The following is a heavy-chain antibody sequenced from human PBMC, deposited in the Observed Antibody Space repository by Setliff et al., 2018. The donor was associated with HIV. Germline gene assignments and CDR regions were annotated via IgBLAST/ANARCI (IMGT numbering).Heavy chain of an antibody. J-gene: IGHJ4*02. CDR1: GFSLTPRGAS. D-gene: IGHD7-27*01. CDR3: AHGRTGIAPPDFDY. V-gene: IGHV2-5*01. Sequence: SGPTLVNPPQTLTLTCTFSGFSLTPRGASVGWIRQPPGRALEWLALIHWNGDERYSASLQGRLSIAKDTSRNQVVLTLTNMSPDDTATYFCAHGRTGIAPPDFDYWGPGSLVTVS. CDR2: IHWNGDE.